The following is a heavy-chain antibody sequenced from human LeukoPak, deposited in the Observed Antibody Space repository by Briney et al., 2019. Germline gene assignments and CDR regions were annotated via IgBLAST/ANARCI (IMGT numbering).Heavy chain of an antibody. Sequence: GASVKVSCKASGYTFTCYYMHWVRQAPGQGLEWMGWINPNSGGTNYAQKFQGRVTMTRDASISTAYMELSRLRSDDTAVYYCARVHYDILTGYYHFDYWGQGTLVTVSS. CDR1: GYTFTCYY. J-gene: IGHJ4*02. CDR3: ARVHYDILTGYYHFDY. V-gene: IGHV1-2*02. CDR2: INPNSGGT. D-gene: IGHD3-9*01.